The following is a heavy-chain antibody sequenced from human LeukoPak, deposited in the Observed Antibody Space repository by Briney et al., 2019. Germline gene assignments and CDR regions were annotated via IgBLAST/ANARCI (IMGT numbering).Heavy chain of an antibody. D-gene: IGHD5-12*01. CDR1: GAFISSGSYY. V-gene: IGHV4-61*02. CDR2: MYTSGAT. J-gene: IGHJ4*02. CDR3: ARFSGYDCL. Sequence: PSETLSLTCSVSGAFISSGSYYWSWIRQPAGKGLEWIGRMYTSGATNYNPSLKSRVTMAGDTSKNQFSLKLSSVTAADTAVYYCARFSGYDCLWGQGTLVTVSS.